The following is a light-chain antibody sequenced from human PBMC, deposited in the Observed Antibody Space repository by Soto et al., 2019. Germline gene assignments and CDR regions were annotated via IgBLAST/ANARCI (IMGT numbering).Light chain of an antibody. Sequence: QSALTQPASVSGSPGQSITNSCTGTSSDVGGYNYVSWYQQHPGKAPKVMIYDVSNRPSGVSNRFSGSKSGNTASLTISGLQAEDEADYYCSSYTSSSTLGVFGTGTKLTVL. CDR2: DVS. J-gene: IGLJ1*01. CDR1: SSDVGGYNY. V-gene: IGLV2-14*01. CDR3: SSYTSSSTLGV.